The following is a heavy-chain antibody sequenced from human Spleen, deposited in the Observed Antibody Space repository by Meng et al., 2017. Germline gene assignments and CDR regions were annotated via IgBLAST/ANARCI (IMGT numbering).Heavy chain of an antibody. CDR1: GGSGIRGSYY. CDR2: IYYSGST. CDR3: ARATAAGFDY. V-gene: IGHV4-61*01. D-gene: IGHD6-13*01. Sequence: VHVQGSGPGLGRPPGTLSLPCTFSGGSGIRGSYYWSWIRQPPGKGLEWIGYIYYSGSTSYNPSLKSRVTISVDTSKNQFSLKLSSVTAADTAVYYCARATAAGFDYWGQGTLVTVSS. J-gene: IGHJ4*02.